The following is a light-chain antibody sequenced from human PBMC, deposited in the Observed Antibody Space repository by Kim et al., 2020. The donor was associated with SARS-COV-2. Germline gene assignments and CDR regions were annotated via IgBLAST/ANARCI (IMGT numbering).Light chain of an antibody. Sequence: ELTQPPSASGTPGQRITISCSGSSSNIGRNFVSWYQQFPGKAPQLLIYKNNERPSGVSDRFSGSKSGTSASLAIRGLRSDDEADYYCAVWDNSLTGRVFGGGTQLTVL. CDR2: KNN. CDR1: SSNIGRNF. J-gene: IGLJ2*01. CDR3: AVWDNSLTGRV. V-gene: IGLV1-47*01.